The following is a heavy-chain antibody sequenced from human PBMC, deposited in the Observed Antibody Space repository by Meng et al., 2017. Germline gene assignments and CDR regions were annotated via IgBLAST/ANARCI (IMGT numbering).Heavy chain of an antibody. CDR1: GFTFDDYA. CDR3: AKDTHGYNYYYYGMDV. D-gene: IGHD5-24*01. V-gene: IGHV3-9*01. J-gene: IGHJ6*02. CDR2: ISWNSGSI. Sequence: GGSLRLSCAASGFTFDDYAMHWVRQAPGKGLEWVSGISWNSGSIGYADSVKGRFTISRDNAKNSLYLQMNSLRAEDTALYYCAKDTHGYNYYYYGMDVWGQGTTVTVSS.